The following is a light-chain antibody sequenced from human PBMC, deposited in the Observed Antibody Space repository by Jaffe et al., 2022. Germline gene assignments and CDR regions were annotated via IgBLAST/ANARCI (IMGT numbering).Light chain of an antibody. CDR3: QQSYSTCT. CDR2: AAS. J-gene: IGKJ3*01. CDR1: QSISSY. Sequence: DIQMTQSPSSLSASVGDRVTITCRASQSISSYLNWYQQKPGKAPKLLIYAASSLQSGVPSRFSGSGSGTDFTLTISSLQPEDFATYYCQQSYSTCTFGPGTKVDIK. V-gene: IGKV1-39*01.